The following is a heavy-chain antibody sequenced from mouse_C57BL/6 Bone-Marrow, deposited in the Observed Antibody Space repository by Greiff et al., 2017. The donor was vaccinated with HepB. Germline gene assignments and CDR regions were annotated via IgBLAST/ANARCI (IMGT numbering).Heavy chain of an antibody. Sequence: QVQLQQPGAELVKPGASVKLSCKASGYTFTSYWMQWVKQRPGQGLEWIGEIDPSDSYTNYNQKFKGKATLTVDTSSSTAYMQLSSLTSEDAAVYYCARGGGDYFDDWGQGTTLTVSS. CDR3: ARGGGDYFDD. J-gene: IGHJ2*01. V-gene: IGHV1-50*01. CDR2: IDPSDSYT. CDR1: GYTFTSYW.